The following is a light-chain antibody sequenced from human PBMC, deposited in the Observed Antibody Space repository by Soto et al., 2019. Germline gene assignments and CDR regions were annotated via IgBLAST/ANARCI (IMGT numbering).Light chain of an antibody. J-gene: IGLJ3*02. Sequence: QSALTQPASVSASPGQSITISCTGTSSDVGGYKFVSWYQHHPGKAPKLMIYEVNNRPSGVPNRFSGSKSGNTASLTISGLQPEDEADYYCLSYTSANTRVFGGGTQLTVL. CDR3: LSYTSANTRV. V-gene: IGLV2-14*01. CDR1: SSDVGGYKF. CDR2: EVN.